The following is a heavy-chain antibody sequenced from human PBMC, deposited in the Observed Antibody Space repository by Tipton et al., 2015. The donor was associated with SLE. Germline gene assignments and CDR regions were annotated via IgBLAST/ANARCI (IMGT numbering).Heavy chain of an antibody. D-gene: IGHD1-26*01. CDR1: GFTFNTYA. V-gene: IGHV3-33*08. CDR2: IRHDGRNQ. Sequence: RSLRLSCAASGFTFNTYAMVWVRQAPGKGLEWVAFIRHDGRNQDYAESVRGRFTISRDNSKNTLYLQMDSLGVEDTAVYYCAIWGFHIGRSEWGQGTLVTVSS. CDR3: AIWGFHIGRSE. J-gene: IGHJ4*02.